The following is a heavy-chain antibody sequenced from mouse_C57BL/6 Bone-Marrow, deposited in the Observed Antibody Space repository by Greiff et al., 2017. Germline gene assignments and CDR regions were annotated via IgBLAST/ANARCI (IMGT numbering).Heavy chain of an antibody. CDR3: AIYGPYYYGSSYHFDV. J-gene: IGHJ1*03. D-gene: IGHD1-1*01. CDR2: IYPGDGDT. Sequence: QVQLQQSGAELVKPGASVKISCKASGYAFSSYWMNWVKQRPGKGLEWIGQIYPGDGDTNYNGKFKGKATLTADKSSSTAYMQLSSLTSEDSAVYFCAIYGPYYYGSSYHFDVWGTGTTVTVSS. V-gene: IGHV1-80*01. CDR1: GYAFSSYW.